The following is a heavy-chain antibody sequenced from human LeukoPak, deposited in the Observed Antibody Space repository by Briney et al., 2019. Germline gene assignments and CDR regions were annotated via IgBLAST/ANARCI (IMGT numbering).Heavy chain of an antibody. CDR2: IHSSGTVK. CDR1: RFPLSIFE. J-gene: IGHJ4*02. D-gene: IGHD5-12*01. Sequence: GGSLRLSCVGSRFPLSIFEINGVRQAPGKGLEWVSNIHSSGTVKYYSDSVKGRFSISRDNAKSSLYLQMNSLRVEDTAVYYCALLTVASEFDYWGQGALVTVSS. CDR3: ALLTVASEFDY. V-gene: IGHV3-48*03.